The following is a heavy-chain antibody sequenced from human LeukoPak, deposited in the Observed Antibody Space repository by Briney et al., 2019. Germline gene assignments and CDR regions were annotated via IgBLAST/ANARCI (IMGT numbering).Heavy chain of an antibody. CDR2: IYTSGST. Sequence: SETLSLTCTVSGGSLSSYYWSWIRQPAGKGLEWIGRIYTSGSTNYNPSLKSRVTMSVDTSKNQFSLKLSSVTAADTAVYYCARDLGRLRLGERDYYYYMDVWGKGTTVTISS. D-gene: IGHD3-16*01. CDR1: GGSLSSYY. CDR3: ARDLGRLRLGERDYYYYMDV. V-gene: IGHV4-4*07. J-gene: IGHJ6*03.